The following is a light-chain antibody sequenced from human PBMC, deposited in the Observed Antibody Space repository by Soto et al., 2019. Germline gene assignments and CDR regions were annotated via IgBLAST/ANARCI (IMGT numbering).Light chain of an antibody. CDR1: QSVSSRD. V-gene: IGKV3-20*01. CDR3: HQRQSWPRT. CDR2: ATS. J-gene: IGKJ1*01. Sequence: EIVLTQSPGTLSLSPGERATLSCRASQSVSSRDLAWYQQKPGQAPRLLIYATSSRAAGIPDRFSGSGSGTDFTLTISRLEPEDFAVYYCHQRQSWPRTFGQGTKVDIK.